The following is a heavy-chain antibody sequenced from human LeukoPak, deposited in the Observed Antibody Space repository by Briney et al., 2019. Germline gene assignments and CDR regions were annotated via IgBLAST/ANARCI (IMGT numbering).Heavy chain of an antibody. CDR2: IKQDGSEK. D-gene: IGHD2-8*02. Sequence: GGSLRLSCAASGFTFNNYGLIWVRQAPGKGLEWVTNIKQDGSEKYYVDSVKGRFTVSRDNAKNSLSLQMNSLRAEDTAVYYCARSIGLTGGGVDVWGRGTMVTVSS. CDR3: ARSIGLTGGGVDV. V-gene: IGHV3-7*03. CDR1: GFTFNNYG. J-gene: IGHJ3*01.